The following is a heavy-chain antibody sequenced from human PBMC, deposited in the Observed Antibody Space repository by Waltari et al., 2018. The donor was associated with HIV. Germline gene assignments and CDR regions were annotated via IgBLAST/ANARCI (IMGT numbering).Heavy chain of an antibody. D-gene: IGHD2-21*02. CDR1: GFAFTNYT. CDR2: INAGNGHT. J-gene: IGHJ3*02. Sequence: QVQLVLSGAEVKKPGASVKVSCKASGFAFTNYTIHWVRPAPGQGLEWMGWINAGNGHTKYLQKFQGRLTISSDTSASTAYMELSGLRSEDTAVYYCASSTYCGGDCYPLDAFDIWGQGTMVTVSS. CDR3: ASSTYCGGDCYPLDAFDI. V-gene: IGHV1-3*01.